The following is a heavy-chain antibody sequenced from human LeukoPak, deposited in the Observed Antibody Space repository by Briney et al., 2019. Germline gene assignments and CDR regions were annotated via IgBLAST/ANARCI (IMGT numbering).Heavy chain of an antibody. V-gene: IGHV3-7*01. CDR1: GFTLSSFW. CDR3: ASLPGGKAAALEFDL. D-gene: IGHD6-13*01. Sequence: PGGSLRLSCAASGFTLSSFWMSWVRQTPGKGLGWVANIKKDGRERYHMDSVKGRFTISRDNARNSLYLQMNRLRAEDTAVYHCASLPGGKAAALEFDLRGRGTLVTVSS. CDR2: IKKDGRER. J-gene: IGHJ2*01.